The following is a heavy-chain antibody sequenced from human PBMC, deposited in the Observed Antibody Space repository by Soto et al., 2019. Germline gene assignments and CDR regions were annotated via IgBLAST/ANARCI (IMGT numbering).Heavy chain of an antibody. J-gene: IGHJ4*02. Sequence: ASVKVSCKASGYTFTSYGISWVRQAPGQGLEWMGWISAYNGNTNYAQKLQGRVTMTTDTSTSTAYMELRSLRSDDTAVYYCAIYSSSPEYGDSYYWGQGTLVPVSS. CDR1: GYTFTSYG. D-gene: IGHD4-17*01. V-gene: IGHV1-18*01. CDR2: ISAYNGNT. CDR3: AIYSSSPEYGDSYY.